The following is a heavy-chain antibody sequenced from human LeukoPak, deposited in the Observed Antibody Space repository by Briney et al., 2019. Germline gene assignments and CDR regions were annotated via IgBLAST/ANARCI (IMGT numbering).Heavy chain of an antibody. V-gene: IGHV4-59*01. D-gene: IGHD1-26*01. CDR1: GGSISSYY. Sequence: PSETLSLTCTVSGGSISSYYWSWIRQPPGKGLEWIGYIYYSGSTNYNPSLKSRVTISVDTSKNQFSLKLSSVTAADTAVYYCARLNSGGYLNLDYWGQGTLVTVSS. CDR2: IYYSGST. J-gene: IGHJ4*02. CDR3: ARLNSGGYLNLDY.